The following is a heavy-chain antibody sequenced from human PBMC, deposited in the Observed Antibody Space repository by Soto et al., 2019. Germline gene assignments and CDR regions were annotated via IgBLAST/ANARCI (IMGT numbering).Heavy chain of an antibody. Sequence: GGSLRLSCAASGFTFSSYAMHWVRQAPGKGLEWVAVISYDGSNKYYADSVKGRFTISRDNSKNTLYLQMNSLRAEDTAVYYCARDRLRYFDWENLYFDYWGQGTLVTAPQ. CDR1: GFTFSSYA. V-gene: IGHV3-30-3*01. J-gene: IGHJ4*02. D-gene: IGHD3-9*01. CDR3: ARDRLRYFDWENLYFDY. CDR2: ISYDGSNK.